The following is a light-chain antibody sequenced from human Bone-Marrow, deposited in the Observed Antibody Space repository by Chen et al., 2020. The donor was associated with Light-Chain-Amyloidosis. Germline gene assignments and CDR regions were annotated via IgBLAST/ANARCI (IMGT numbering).Light chain of an antibody. CDR1: SGSIATNY. V-gene: IGLV6-57*01. CDR2: EDD. J-gene: IGLJ3*02. CDR3: QSYQGSSQGV. Sequence: NFMLTHPHSVSESPGQTVLISCPRSSGSIATNYVQWYQQRPGSSPTTVIYEDDQRPSGVPDRFSGSIDRSSNSASLTISGLKTEDEADYYCQSYQGSSQGVFGGGTKLTVL.